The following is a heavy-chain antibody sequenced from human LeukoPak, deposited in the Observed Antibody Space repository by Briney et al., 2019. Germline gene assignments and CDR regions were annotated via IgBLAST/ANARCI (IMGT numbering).Heavy chain of an antibody. J-gene: IGHJ4*02. Sequence: SVKVSCKASGGTFSSYAISWVRQAPGQGLEWMGGIIPIFGTANYAQKFQGRVTITADESTSTAYMELSSLRSEDTAVYYCAGWSERFQVTAIQLDYWGQGTLVTVSS. CDR2: IIPIFGTA. CDR1: GGTFSSYA. D-gene: IGHD2-21*02. V-gene: IGHV1-69*13. CDR3: AGWSERFQVTAIQLDY.